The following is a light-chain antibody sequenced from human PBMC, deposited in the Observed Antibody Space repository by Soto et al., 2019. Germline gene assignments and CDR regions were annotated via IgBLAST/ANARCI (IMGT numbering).Light chain of an antibody. Sequence: EIVLTQSPATLSVSPGERATLPCRASQSISTKLAWYQQKPGQAPRLLIYDASTRATGIPARFSGSGSGTEFTLIISSLQSEDFAVYYCQQYNNWPPVYTFGQGTKLEI. CDR2: DAS. CDR1: QSISTK. CDR3: QQYNNWPPVYT. V-gene: IGKV3D-15*01. J-gene: IGKJ2*01.